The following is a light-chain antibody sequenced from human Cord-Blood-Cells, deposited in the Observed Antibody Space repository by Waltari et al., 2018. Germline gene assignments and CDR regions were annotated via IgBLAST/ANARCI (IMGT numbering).Light chain of an antibody. J-gene: IGLJ3*02. CDR2: DTS. Sequence: QAVVTQEPSLTVSPGGTVTLTCGLSIGAVTSGHYPYWFQQKPGQPPRTLIYDTSNKQSWTPARFSGSLLGGKAALTLSGAQPEDEAEYYCLLSYSGAWVFGGGTKLTVL. CDR1: IGAVTSGHY. CDR3: LLSYSGAWV. V-gene: IGLV7-46*01.